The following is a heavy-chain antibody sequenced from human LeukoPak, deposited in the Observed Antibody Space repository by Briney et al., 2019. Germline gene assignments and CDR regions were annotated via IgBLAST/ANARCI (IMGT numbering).Heavy chain of an antibody. J-gene: IGHJ4*02. CDR1: GFTFSTYA. CDR2: ISGNGGST. CDR3: ARDPGYAIYYFDY. Sequence: PGGSLRLSCAASGFTFSTYAMSWVRQAPGKGLEWVSTISGNGGSTYYADSVKGRFSISRDNSKNTLYLQMNRLRAEDTAVYYCARDPGYAIYYFDYWGQGLLVTVSS. V-gene: IGHV3-23*01. D-gene: IGHD1-1*01.